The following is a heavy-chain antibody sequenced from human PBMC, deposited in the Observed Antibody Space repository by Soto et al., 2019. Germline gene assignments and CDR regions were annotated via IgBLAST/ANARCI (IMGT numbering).Heavy chain of an antibody. CDR1: GFTFGTYA. CDR2: ISYDGTNK. D-gene: IGHD3-16*01. V-gene: IGHV3-30-3*01. Sequence: VQLVESGGGAVQPGRSLRRSCAASGFTFGTYAMHWVRRAPGKGLDWVAVISYDGTNKYYADSVKGRFTISRDNSENTLYLQMNSLRTEDTALYHCARDGGAYWGQGIQVTVSS. CDR3: ARDGGAY. J-gene: IGHJ4*03.